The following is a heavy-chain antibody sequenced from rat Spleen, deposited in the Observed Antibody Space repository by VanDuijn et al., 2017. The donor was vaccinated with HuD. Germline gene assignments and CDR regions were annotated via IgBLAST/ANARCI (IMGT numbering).Heavy chain of an antibody. CDR1: GLSFSNYD. J-gene: IGHJ1*01. V-gene: IGHV5S13*01. Sequence: EVQLVESGGGAVQPGRSMKLSCAASGLSFSNYDMAWVRQAPTKGLEWVAYISAGGDNTYYRDSVKGRFTASRNDAINTQYLQMDSLRSEDTATYYCARHAPYWYFDFWGPGTMVTVSS. CDR2: ISAGGDNT. CDR3: ARHAPYWYFDF.